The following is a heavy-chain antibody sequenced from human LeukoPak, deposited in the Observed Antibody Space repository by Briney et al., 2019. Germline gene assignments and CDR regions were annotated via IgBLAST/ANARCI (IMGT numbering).Heavy chain of an antibody. CDR3: ARLNSRGYSYQHIPYYYGMDV. CDR2: IYYSGST. CDR1: GGSISSGDYY. V-gene: IGHV4-30-4*01. J-gene: IGHJ6*02. D-gene: IGHD5-18*01. Sequence: KASETLSLTCTVSGGSISSGDYYWSWIRQPPGKGLEWIGYIYYSGSTYYNPSLKSRVTISVDTSENQFSLRLSSVTAADTAVYYCARLNSRGYSYQHIPYYYGMDVWGQGTTVTVSS.